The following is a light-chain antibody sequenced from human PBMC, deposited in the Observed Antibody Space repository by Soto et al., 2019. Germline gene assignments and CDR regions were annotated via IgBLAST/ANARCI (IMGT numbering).Light chain of an antibody. J-gene: IGKJ5*01. CDR2: DAS. CDR3: QQRSNWPPIT. Sequence: EIVLTQSPPTLSLSPGERATLSCRASQSVSSYLAWYQQKPRQAPTLLIYDASNRSTGITARFSGSGSGTDFSLTISSLEPADFAVYYCQQRSNWPPITFGQGTLLAVK. V-gene: IGKV3-11*01. CDR1: QSVSSY.